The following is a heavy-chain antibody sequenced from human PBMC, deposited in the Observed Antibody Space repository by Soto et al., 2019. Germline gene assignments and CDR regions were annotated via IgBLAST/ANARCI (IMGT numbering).Heavy chain of an antibody. D-gene: IGHD5-12*01. V-gene: IGHV1-69*02. Sequence: QVQLVQSGAEVKKPGSSVKVSCKASGGTFSSYTISWVRQAPGQGLEWMGRIIPILGIANYAQKFKGRVTXTXDXSTSTAYIELSSLSCEETGVYYCARGPGQSYDHLDYWGQGTLVTVSS. CDR3: ARGPGQSYDHLDY. CDR2: IIPILGIA. CDR1: GGTFSSYT. J-gene: IGHJ4*02.